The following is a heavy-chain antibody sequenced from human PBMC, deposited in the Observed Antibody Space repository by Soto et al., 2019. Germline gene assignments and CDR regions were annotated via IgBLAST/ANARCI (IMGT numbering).Heavy chain of an antibody. CDR1: GGSFSGYY. J-gene: IGHJ4*02. V-gene: IGHV4-34*01. D-gene: IGHD6-13*01. Sequence: SETLSLTCAVYGGSFSGYYWSWIRQPPGKGLEWIGEINHSGSTNYNPSLKSRVTISVDTSKNQFSLKLSSVTAADTAVYYCARGWYSSSLPVNDYWGQGTLVTVSS. CDR2: INHSGST. CDR3: ARGWYSSSLPVNDY.